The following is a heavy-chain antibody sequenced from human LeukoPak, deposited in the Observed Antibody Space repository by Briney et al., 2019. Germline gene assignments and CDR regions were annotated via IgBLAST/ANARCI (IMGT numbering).Heavy chain of an antibody. CDR2: ISDDGRNK. D-gene: IGHD4-17*01. Sequence: QSGGSLRLSCAASGFTFISYGMHWVRQAPGKGLEWVGVISDDGRNKKYVDSVKGRFTISRDNSKDTLYLQMNSLRDEDTAVYYCAKRPSHYGDYVTYFDYWGQGTLVTVSS. V-gene: IGHV3-30*18. CDR1: GFTFISYG. CDR3: AKRPSHYGDYVTYFDY. J-gene: IGHJ4*02.